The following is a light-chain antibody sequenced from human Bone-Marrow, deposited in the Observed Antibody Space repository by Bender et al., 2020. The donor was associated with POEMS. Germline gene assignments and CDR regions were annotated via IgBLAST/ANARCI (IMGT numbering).Light chain of an antibody. CDR1: SSNLGNNY. CDR3: SSYRDTNTRVV. Sequence: QSVLTQPPSVSAAAGQKVTISCSGSSSNLGNNYVCWYQHLPGTAPKLLIYDNNKRPSGVSNRFSGSKSGNTASLTISGLQADDEADYYCSSYRDTNTRVVFGGGTKLTVL. J-gene: IGLJ2*01. CDR2: DNN. V-gene: IGLV1-51*01.